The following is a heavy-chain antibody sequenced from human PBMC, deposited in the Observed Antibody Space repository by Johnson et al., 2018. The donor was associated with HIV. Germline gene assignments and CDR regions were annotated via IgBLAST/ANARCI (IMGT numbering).Heavy chain of an antibody. CDR3: AREEGNYILTRGDAFDI. J-gene: IGHJ3*02. CDR1: GFTFDDYA. D-gene: IGHD3-9*01. V-gene: IGHV3-33*08. Sequence: QVQLVESGGGVVQPGRSLRLSCAASGFTFDDYAMHWVRQAPGKGLECLAYYADSVQGRFTISRDNSKNSLYLQMNSLRAEDTAVYYCAREEGNYILTRGDAFDIWGQGTMVTVSS.